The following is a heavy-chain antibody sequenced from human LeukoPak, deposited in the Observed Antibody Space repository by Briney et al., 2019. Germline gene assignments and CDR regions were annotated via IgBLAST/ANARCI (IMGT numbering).Heavy chain of an antibody. Sequence: GGSLRLSCAASGFTFSTYTMNWVRQAPGKGLEWVASIRSSSSYIQYADSVKGRFTISRDNAKNSLFLQMNSLRAEDTAVYYCARGDGYDFFDYWGQGTLVTVSS. D-gene: IGHD5-24*01. J-gene: IGHJ4*02. CDR1: GFTFSTYT. CDR3: ARGDGYDFFDY. CDR2: IRSSSSYI. V-gene: IGHV3-21*01.